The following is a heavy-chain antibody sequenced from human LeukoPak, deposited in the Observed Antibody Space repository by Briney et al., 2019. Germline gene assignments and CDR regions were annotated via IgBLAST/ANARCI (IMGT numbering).Heavy chain of an antibody. CDR1: GGNFSSYA. CDR2: SIPIFGTA. D-gene: IGHD6-13*01. CDR3: ERAGGIAAELDP. Sequence: ASVKVSCKASGGNFSSYAISWVRQAPGQGLEWMGGSIPIFGTANYAQKFQGRVTITADESTSTAYMELSGLRSEDTAVYYCERAGGIAAELDPWGQGTLVTVSS. V-gene: IGHV1-69*13. J-gene: IGHJ5*02.